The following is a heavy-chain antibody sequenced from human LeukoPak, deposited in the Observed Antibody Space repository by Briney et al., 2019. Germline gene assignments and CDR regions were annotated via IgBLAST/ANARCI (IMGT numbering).Heavy chain of an antibody. J-gene: IGHJ5*02. CDR3: ARAGGCSSTSCYANRFDP. Sequence: ASVKVSCKASGYTFTGYYLHWVRQAPGQGLEWMGRISPNSGGTNYAQKFQGRVTMTRDTSISTAYMELSRLRSDDTAVYYCARAGGCSSTSCYANRFDPWGQGTLVTVSS. D-gene: IGHD2-2*01. CDR2: ISPNSGGT. V-gene: IGHV1-2*06. CDR1: GYTFTGYY.